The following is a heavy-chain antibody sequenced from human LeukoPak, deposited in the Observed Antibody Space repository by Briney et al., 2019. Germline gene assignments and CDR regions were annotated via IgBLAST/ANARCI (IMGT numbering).Heavy chain of an antibody. CDR3: ARHDEQPYYFDY. CDR2: IYYSVST. Sequence: SETLSLTCTVSGGSISSSSYYWGWIRQPPGKGLEWIGSIYYSVSTYYNPSLKSRVTISVDTSKNQFSLKLSSVTAADTAVYYCARHDEQPYYFDYWGQGTLVTVSS. V-gene: IGHV4-39*01. J-gene: IGHJ4*02. CDR1: GGSISSSSYY. D-gene: IGHD6-13*01.